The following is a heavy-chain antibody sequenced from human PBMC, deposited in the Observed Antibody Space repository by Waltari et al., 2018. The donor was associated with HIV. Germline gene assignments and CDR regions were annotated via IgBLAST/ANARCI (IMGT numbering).Heavy chain of an antibody. CDR2: INPDNGGT. CDR3: ARDICNGGSCYSYYFDY. J-gene: IGHJ4*02. D-gene: IGHD2-15*01. Sequence: QVQLVQSGAEVKKPGASVKISCKASGYTFTRYYMPWVRQAPGQGLEWMGWINPDNGGTKYAQKFQGRVTMTRDTSISTAHMELSRLRSDDTAVYYCARDICNGGSCYSYYFDYWGQGTLVTVSS. CDR1: GYTFTRYY. V-gene: IGHV1-2*02.